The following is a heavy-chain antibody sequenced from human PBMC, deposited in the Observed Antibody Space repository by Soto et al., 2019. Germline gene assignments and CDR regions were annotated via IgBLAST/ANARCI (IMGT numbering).Heavy chain of an antibody. CDR3: VRSRYGGCFDF. V-gene: IGHV3-7*04. D-gene: IGHD4-17*01. CDR2: IKQDGSDK. CDR1: GFTFSSYW. Sequence: EVQLVESGGGLVQPGGSLRLSCAASGFTFSSYWMTWVRQAPGKGLEWVANIKQDGSDKYYVDSVKGRFTISRDNAKDSRHLQINSLRAEDTAVYYCVRSRYGGCFDFWGQGTLVTVSS. J-gene: IGHJ4*02.